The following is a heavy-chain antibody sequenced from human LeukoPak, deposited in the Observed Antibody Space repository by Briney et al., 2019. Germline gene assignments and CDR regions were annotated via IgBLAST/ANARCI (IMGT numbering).Heavy chain of an antibody. V-gene: IGHV3-23*01. D-gene: IGHD3-16*01. Sequence: GGSLRLSCVASGFIFRDYAMSWVRQTPAGGLEWVSSLRGDGETFYTDSVKGRFTLSRDHSRNTVYLQLSNLRVEDTAVSYCAKASWVSSADAVLWGQGTLVTVS. CDR2: LRGDGET. CDR3: AKASWVSSADAVL. J-gene: IGHJ4*02. CDR1: GFIFRDYA.